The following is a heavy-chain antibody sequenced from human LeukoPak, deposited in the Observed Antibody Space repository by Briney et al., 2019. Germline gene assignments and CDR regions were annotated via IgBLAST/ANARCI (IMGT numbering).Heavy chain of an antibody. V-gene: IGHV3-48*01. Sequence: GASLILSCAATGFVFSSYSMKGIRHAPGKVLEEASYSICISTTIYYASSVKGRFTISLDTAINSRYLQMNSLRVEKTAVYYCTRDRHKYNYDSSGNTRYWGKGTLV. D-gene: IGHD3-22*01. CDR2: SICISTTI. CDR1: GFVFSSYS. J-gene: IGHJ4*02. CDR3: TRDRHKYNYDSSGNTRY.